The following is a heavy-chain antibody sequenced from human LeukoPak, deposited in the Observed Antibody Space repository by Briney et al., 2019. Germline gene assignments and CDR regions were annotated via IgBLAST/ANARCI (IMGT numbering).Heavy chain of an antibody. CDR3: ARHGLYQDYGY. CDR2: VYYSGST. D-gene: IGHD3-16*01. CDR1: GASVSSSSSF. V-gene: IGHV4-39*01. J-gene: IGHJ4*02. Sequence: PSETLSLTCTVSGASVSSSSSFWAWIRQPPGKGLELIGNVYYSGSTHYNPSLKSRVTISLDMSKNQFSLRLTSVTAADTAIYYCARHGLYQDYGYWGQGILVTVSS.